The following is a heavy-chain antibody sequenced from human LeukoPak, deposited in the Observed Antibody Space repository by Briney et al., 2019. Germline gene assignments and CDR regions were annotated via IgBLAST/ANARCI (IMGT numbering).Heavy chain of an antibody. CDR2: ISSSGSAM. V-gene: IGHV3-11*01. CDR3: ARLLSGGHYNYFDY. CDR1: GFTFTDYY. J-gene: IGHJ4*02. D-gene: IGHD4-23*01. Sequence: PGGSLRLSCAASGFTFTDYYMSWIRQAPGKGLEWVSYISSSGSAMYYADSVKGRFTISRDNDKNSLYLQMNSLRAEDTAVYYCARLLSGGHYNYFDYWGQGTLVTVSS.